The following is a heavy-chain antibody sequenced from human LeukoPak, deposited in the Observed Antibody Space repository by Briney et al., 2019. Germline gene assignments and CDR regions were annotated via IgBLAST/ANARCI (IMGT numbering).Heavy chain of an antibody. J-gene: IGHJ6*03. CDR2: IYHSGST. V-gene: IGHV4-38-2*02. D-gene: IGHD5-12*01. Sequence: PSETLSLTCTVSGYSISGGYYWGWIRQPPGKGLEWIGSIYHSGSTYYNPSLKSRVTISVDTSKNQFSLKLSSVTAADTAVYYCARHILEQGNYYYYMDVWGKGTTVTVSS. CDR3: ARHILEQGNYYYYMDV. CDR1: GYSISGGYY.